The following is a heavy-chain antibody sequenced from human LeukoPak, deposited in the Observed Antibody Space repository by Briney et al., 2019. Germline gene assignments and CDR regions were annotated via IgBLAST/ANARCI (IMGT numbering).Heavy chain of an antibody. V-gene: IGHV4-39*07. CDR1: GGSISSSSYY. D-gene: IGHD6-19*01. Sequence: PAETLSLTCTVSGGSISSSSYYWGWILQPPGKGLEWIGSIYYSGSTYYNPSLKSRVTISVDTSKNQFSLKLSSVTAADTAVYYCARSAGYSSGWYNYWGQGTLVTVSS. J-gene: IGHJ4*02. CDR3: ARSAGYSSGWYNY. CDR2: IYYSGST.